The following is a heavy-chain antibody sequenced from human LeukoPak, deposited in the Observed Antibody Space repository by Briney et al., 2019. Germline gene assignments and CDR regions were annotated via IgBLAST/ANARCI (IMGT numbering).Heavy chain of an antibody. CDR1: GFTVSSNY. J-gene: IGHJ4*02. D-gene: IGHD3-22*01. CDR2: IYSGGST. V-gene: IGHV3-66*01. Sequence: GGSLRLSCAASGFTVSSNYMSWVRQALGKGLERVSVIYSGGSTYYADSVKGRFTISRDNSKNTLYLQMNSLRAEDTAVYYCARVTYYYDSSGSTDEDYWGQGTLVTVSS. CDR3: ARVTYYYDSSGSTDEDY.